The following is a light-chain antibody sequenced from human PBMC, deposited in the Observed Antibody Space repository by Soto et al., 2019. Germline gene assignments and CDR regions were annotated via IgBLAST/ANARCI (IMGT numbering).Light chain of an antibody. Sequence: ESVLTQSPGTLSLSPGERATPSCRASQSVSSSYLAWYQQKPGQAPRLLIYGASSRATDIPDRFSGSGSGTDFTLTISRLEPEDFAVYYCQQYGSSPPTFGQGTKV. CDR3: QQYGSSPPT. J-gene: IGKJ1*01. V-gene: IGKV3-20*01. CDR2: GAS. CDR1: QSVSSSY.